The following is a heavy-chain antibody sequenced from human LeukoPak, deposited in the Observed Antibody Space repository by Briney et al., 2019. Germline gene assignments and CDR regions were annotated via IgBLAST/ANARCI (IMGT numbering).Heavy chain of an antibody. CDR3: ARGGAARLFPHDY. V-gene: IGHV4-34*01. D-gene: IGHD6-6*01. CDR1: GGSFSGDY. Sequence: SETLSLTCAVYGGSFSGDYWSWIRQPPGEGLVWIGEINHSGSTNYNPSLKSRVTISVDTSKNQFSLKLSSVTAADTAVYYCARGGAARLFPHDYWGQGTLVTVSS. J-gene: IGHJ4*02. CDR2: INHSGST.